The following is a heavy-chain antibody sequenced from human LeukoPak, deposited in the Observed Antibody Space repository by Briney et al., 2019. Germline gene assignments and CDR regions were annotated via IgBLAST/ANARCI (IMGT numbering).Heavy chain of an antibody. Sequence: ASVKVSCKTSGYTFSDYFMFWVRQAPGQGLEWMGWISAYNGNTNYAQKLQGRVTMTTDTSTSTAYMELRSLRSDDTAVYYCARESSSGWYGKYYYYGMDVWGQGTTVTVSS. V-gene: IGHV1-18*04. CDR2: ISAYNGNT. D-gene: IGHD6-19*01. CDR3: ARESSSGWYGKYYYYGMDV. CDR1: GYTFSDYF. J-gene: IGHJ6*02.